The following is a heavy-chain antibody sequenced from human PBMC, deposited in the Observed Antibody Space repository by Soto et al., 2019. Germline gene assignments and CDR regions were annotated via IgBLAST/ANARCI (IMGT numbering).Heavy chain of an antibody. Sequence: PSETLSLTCTVSGGSISSSSYYWGWIRQRPGKGLEWIGSIYYSGSTYYSPSLKSRVTISVDTSKNQFSLKLSSVTAADTAVYYCARLVYYDSSGYVDYWGKGTRVTVSS. V-gene: IGHV4-39*01. D-gene: IGHD3-22*01. CDR1: GGSISSSSYY. CDR3: ARLVYYDSSGYVDY. CDR2: IYYSGST. J-gene: IGHJ4*02.